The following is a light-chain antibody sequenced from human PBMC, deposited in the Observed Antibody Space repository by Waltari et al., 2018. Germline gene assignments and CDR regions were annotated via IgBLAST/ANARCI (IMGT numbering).Light chain of an antibody. Sequence: FMLTQPHSVSESPGRTITISCTPSSGNIASNFVQWFHQRPGIAPTTVIYEDNQRPSGVPDRFSGSIDSSSNSASLTISGLKTADEADYYCQSYDSSNYNYVFGTGTKVTVL. V-gene: IGLV6-57*03. J-gene: IGLJ1*01. CDR1: SGNIASNF. CDR3: QSYDSSNYNYV. CDR2: EDN.